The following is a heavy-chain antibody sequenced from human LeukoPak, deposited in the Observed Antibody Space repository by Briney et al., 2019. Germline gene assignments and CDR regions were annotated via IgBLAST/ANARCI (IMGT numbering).Heavy chain of an antibody. Sequence: PGGSLRLSCAGTGFTLSSYWMHWVRQAPGKGLVWVSRIKTDGSSTGYADSVKGRFTISRDNSKNTLFLQMNSLRAEDTAVYYCAKDSGPYTSGYYGHWGQGTLVTVSS. D-gene: IGHD3-22*01. V-gene: IGHV3-74*01. CDR3: AKDSGPYTSGYYGH. CDR1: GFTLSSYW. CDR2: IKTDGSST. J-gene: IGHJ4*02.